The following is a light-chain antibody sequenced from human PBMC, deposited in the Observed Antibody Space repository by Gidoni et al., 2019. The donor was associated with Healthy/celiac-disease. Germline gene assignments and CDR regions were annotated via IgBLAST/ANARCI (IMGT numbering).Light chain of an antibody. CDR1: KLGDKY. CDR2: QDS. CDR3: QAWDSSTVV. V-gene: IGLV3-1*01. Sequence: SYELTQPPSVSVPPGQTASITCPGDKLGDKYACWYQHKPGHSPVLVIYQDSKRPSGIPERFSGSNSGNTATLTISGTQAMDEADYYCQAWDSSTVVFGGGTKLTVL. J-gene: IGLJ2*01.